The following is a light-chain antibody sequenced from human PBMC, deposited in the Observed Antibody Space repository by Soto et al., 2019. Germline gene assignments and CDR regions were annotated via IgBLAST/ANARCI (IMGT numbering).Light chain of an antibody. Sequence: QSVLTQPPSVSAAPGQKVTISCSGSSSNIGNNYVSWYQQHPGTAPKLLIYDNNKRPSGIPDRFSGSKSGTLATLGITGLQTGDEAGYYCGTLDSRPRAKVFGGRNKLTVL. CDR3: GTLDSRPRAKV. CDR1: SSNIGNNY. J-gene: IGLJ2*01. V-gene: IGLV1-51*01. CDR2: DNN.